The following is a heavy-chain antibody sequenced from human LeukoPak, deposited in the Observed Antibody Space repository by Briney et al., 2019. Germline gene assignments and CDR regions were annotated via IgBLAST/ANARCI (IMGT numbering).Heavy chain of an antibody. CDR2: IKEDGNEK. Sequence: GGSLVHPCAASGFTFSSYQMSWVRQAPGKGLERVANIKEDGNEKYYMDAVKGRFTISRDNAKNSLYLQMNSLRAEDTAVYYCARGGETELTYWGQGTLVSPSS. CDR3: ARGGETELTY. J-gene: IGHJ4*02. CDR1: GFTFSSYQ. D-gene: IGHD2-21*01. V-gene: IGHV3-7*01.